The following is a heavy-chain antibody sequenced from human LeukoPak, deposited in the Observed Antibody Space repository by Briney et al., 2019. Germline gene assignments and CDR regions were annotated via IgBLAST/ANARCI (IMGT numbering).Heavy chain of an antibody. V-gene: IGHV1-46*01. CDR1: GYTFTIYY. Sequence: ASVKVSRKASGYTFTIYYMHWVRQAPGQGLEWMGLINPTGGSTGYAQKFQGRVTMTRDMSTSTDYMEFSSLRSEDTAIYYCARDNSVGDNAWWFDPWGQGTLVTVSS. CDR2: INPTGGST. CDR3: ARDNSVGDNAWWFDP. D-gene: IGHD1-26*01. J-gene: IGHJ5*02.